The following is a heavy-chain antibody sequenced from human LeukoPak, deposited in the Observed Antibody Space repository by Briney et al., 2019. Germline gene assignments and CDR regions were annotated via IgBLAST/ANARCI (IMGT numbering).Heavy chain of an antibody. D-gene: IGHD3-22*01. CDR3: ARGANYYDSSGYSATFDY. CDR1: GGSYSGYY. CDR2: INHSGST. V-gene: IGHV4-34*01. J-gene: IGHJ4*02. Sequence: PSETLSLTCAIYGGSYSGYYWSWIRQPPGKGLEAMGEINHSGSTNYNPSLKSRVTISLDTSKNQFSLKLSPVIAADTAVYYCARGANYYDSSGYSATFDYWGQGTLVTVSS.